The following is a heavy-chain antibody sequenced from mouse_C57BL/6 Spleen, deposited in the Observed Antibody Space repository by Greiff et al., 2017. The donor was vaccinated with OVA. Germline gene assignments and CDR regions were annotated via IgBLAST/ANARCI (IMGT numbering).Heavy chain of an antibody. CDR1: GFSFNTYA. J-gene: IGHJ2*01. CDR2: ISRKSNNSAS. Sequence: EVHLVQSGGGLVQPKASLKLSCAASGFSFNTYAMNWVRQAPGKGLEWVARISRKSNNSASYYADSVKDRFTIFRDDTACMIYLRMNNWKTDEAAMDYCVGQRGDYYFDYWGQGTTLTVSS. D-gene: IGHD2-13*01. CDR3: VGQRGDYYFDY. V-gene: IGHV10-1*01.